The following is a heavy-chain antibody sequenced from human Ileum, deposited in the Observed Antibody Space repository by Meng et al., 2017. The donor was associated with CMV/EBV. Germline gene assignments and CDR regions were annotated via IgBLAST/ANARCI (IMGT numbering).Heavy chain of an antibody. CDR1: GGSLRGHY. V-gene: IGHV4-34*01. CDR2: INHVGRT. Sequence: QVQLQQWGAGSLNPSETLSLTCAVYGGSLRGHYCNWIRQSPGNGLQWIAEINHVGRTNSNPSLASRVTISQDTSKNQCSLKLNSVTVADSAVYYCARGLFRYPAYFDLWGQGTLVTVSS. CDR3: ARGLFRYPAYFDL. D-gene: IGHD3-16*02. J-gene: IGHJ4*02.